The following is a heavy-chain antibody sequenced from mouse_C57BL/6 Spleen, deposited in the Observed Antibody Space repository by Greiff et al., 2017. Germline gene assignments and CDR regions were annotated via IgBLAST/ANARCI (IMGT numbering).Heavy chain of an antibody. Sequence: QVQLQQSGAELVKPGASVKISCKASGYAFSSYWMNWVKQRPGKGLEWIGQIYPGDGDTNYNGKFKGKATLTADKSSSTAYMQLSSLTSEDSAVYFCARVEDYCGSSYYWYFDVWGTGTTVTVSS. D-gene: IGHD1-1*01. J-gene: IGHJ1*03. V-gene: IGHV1-80*01. CDR3: ARVEDYCGSSYYWYFDV. CDR2: IYPGDGDT. CDR1: GYAFSSYW.